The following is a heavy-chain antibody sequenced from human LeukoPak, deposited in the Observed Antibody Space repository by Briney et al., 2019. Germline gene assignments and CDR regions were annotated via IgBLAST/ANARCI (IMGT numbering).Heavy chain of an antibody. Sequence: ASVKVSCKASGYTFTDLYVHWLRQAPGQGLEWMGWINTYSGDTFYAQKFRGRVTMTRDTSITTAYMELSSLRSDDTAIYYCARDVAPGGQWIFDYWGPGTLVTVSS. V-gene: IGHV1-2*02. CDR2: INTYSGDT. CDR1: GYTFTDLY. D-gene: IGHD5-12*01. CDR3: ARDVAPGGQWIFDY. J-gene: IGHJ4*02.